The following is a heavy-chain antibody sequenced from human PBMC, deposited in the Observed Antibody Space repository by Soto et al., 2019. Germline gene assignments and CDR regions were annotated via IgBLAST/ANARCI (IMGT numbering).Heavy chain of an antibody. J-gene: IGHJ4*02. D-gene: IGHD6-13*01. CDR3: ARREHSSSWYFDY. CDR2: IYYSGST. Sequence: SETLSLTCTVSGGSISSSSYYWGWIRQPPGKGLEWIGSIYYSGSTYYNPSLKSRVTIPVDTSKNQFSLKLSSVTAADTAVYYCARREHSSSWYFDYWGQGTLVTVSS. V-gene: IGHV4-39*01. CDR1: GGSISSSSYY.